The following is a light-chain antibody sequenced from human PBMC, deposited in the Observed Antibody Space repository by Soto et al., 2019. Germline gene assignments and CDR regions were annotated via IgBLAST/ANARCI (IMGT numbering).Light chain of an antibody. V-gene: IGKV3-15*01. CDR3: HQYNDWPPS. CDR1: QSISTD. J-gene: IGKJ2*01. CDR2: AAS. Sequence: EIVMTQSPATLSVSPGEGATLSYRARQSISTDLAWYQQKPGQPPRLLMYAASTRTTGFPARFGGSGSGTDFTLTSSSMQSDDFAVYFSHQYNDWPPSFGQGTKVDIK.